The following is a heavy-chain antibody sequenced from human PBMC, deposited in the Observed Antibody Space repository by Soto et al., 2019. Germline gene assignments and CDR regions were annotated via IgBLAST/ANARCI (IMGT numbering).Heavy chain of an antibody. Sequence: GASVKVSCKASGGTFSSYAISWVRQAPGQGLEWMGGIIPIFGTANYAQKFQGRVTITADESTSTAYMELSSLRSEDTAVYYCASASKPLVPGYYGMDVWGQGTTVTVYS. CDR2: IIPIFGTA. CDR3: ASASKPLVPGYYGMDV. CDR1: GGTFSSYA. J-gene: IGHJ6*02. V-gene: IGHV1-69*13. D-gene: IGHD6-6*01.